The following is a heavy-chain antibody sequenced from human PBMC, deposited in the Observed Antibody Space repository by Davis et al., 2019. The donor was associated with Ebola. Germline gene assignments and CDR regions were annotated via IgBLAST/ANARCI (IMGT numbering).Heavy chain of an antibody. CDR2: FFYTGSS. J-gene: IGHJ4*02. V-gene: IGHV4-39*01. D-gene: IGHD1-26*01. Sequence: SETLSLTCTVSGGSISSSSYYWGWTRQPPGEGLQWIGSFFYTGSSYFNPSLKSRVTVSVDTSKNQFSLKLDSVTAADTAVYYCAIQIVGATRVFDYWGQGTLVTVSS. CDR1: GGSISSSSYY. CDR3: AIQIVGATRVFDY.